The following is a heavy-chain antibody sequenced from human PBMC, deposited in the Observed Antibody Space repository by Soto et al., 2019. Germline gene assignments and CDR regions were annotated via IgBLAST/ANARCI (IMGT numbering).Heavy chain of an antibody. V-gene: IGHV4-39*01. CDR1: GDSIRITSYY. J-gene: IGHJ4*02. Sequence: SDTLSLTCTVSGDSIRITSYYWGWIRQPPGKGLEWIGNVYYSGSTYYNPPLKSRVTISVDTSKNQFSLSLSSVTAADTAVYSCARHPGYYDILTGYTTYYFDYWGQGILVTVSS. D-gene: IGHD3-9*01. CDR2: VYYSGST. CDR3: ARHPGYYDILTGYTTYYFDY.